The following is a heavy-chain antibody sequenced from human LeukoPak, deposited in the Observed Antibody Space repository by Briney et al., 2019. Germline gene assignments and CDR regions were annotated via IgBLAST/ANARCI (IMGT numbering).Heavy chain of an antibody. CDR2: ISSSGSTI. J-gene: IGHJ4*02. Sequence: GGSLRLSCAASGFTFSDYYMSWIRQAPGKGLEWVSYISSSGSTIYYADSVKGRFTISRDNAKNSLYLQMNSLRAEDTAVYYCARVLDDFWSGYYSGATGCLDYWGQGTLVTVSS. CDR3: ARVLDDFWSGYYSGATGCLDY. D-gene: IGHD3-3*01. CDR1: GFTFSDYY. V-gene: IGHV3-11*04.